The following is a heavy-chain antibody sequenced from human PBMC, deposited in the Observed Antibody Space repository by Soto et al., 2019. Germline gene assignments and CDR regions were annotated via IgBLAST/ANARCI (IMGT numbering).Heavy chain of an antibody. CDR3: AREGIVVVPAAPHDAFDI. J-gene: IGHJ3*02. Sequence: SQTLSLTCAISGDSVSSNSASWNWIKQSPSRGLEWLGRTYYRSKWYNDYAVSVKSRITINPDTSKNQFSLQLNSVTPEDTAVNYCAREGIVVVPAAPHDAFDIWGQGTMVTVSS. CDR1: GDSVSSNSAS. V-gene: IGHV6-1*01. CDR2: TYYRSKWYN. D-gene: IGHD2-2*01.